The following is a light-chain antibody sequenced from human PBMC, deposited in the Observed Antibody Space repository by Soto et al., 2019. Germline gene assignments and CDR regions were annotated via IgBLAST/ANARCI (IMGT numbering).Light chain of an antibody. J-gene: IGLJ1*01. CDR2: EVR. CDR3: CSYTRTSNHYF. Sequence: QSVLTQPASVSGTPGHSIPISCTGTSSDIGGYDYVSWYQQRPGKAPKLMIYEVRYRPSGVSNRFSGSKSGNTASLTISGLQAEDEADYYCCSYTRTSNHYFFGSGTKVTVL. CDR1: SSDIGGYDY. V-gene: IGLV2-14*01.